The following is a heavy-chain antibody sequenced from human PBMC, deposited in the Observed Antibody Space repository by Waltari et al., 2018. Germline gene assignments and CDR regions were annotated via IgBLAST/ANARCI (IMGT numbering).Heavy chain of an antibody. CDR1: GFSLDGFA. CDR3: AKDIGSYTSSRYYSDNTGSLDY. Sequence: EAQLVESGGGLVQPGRSLRLSCVASGFSLDGFAMHWVRQVPGKGLEWVSGVSWNSGTKGYADSVEGRFTISRDNAKNSLYLEMNSLRAEDTGLYYCAKDIGSYTSSRYYSDNTGSLDYWGQGTLVTVSS. D-gene: IGHD3-22*01. CDR2: VSWNSGTK. J-gene: IGHJ4*02. V-gene: IGHV3-9*01.